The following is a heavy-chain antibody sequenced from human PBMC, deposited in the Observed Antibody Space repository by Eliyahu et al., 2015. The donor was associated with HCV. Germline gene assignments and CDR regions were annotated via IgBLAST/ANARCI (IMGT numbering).Heavy chain of an antibody. Sequence: QVQLQESGPGLVKPSETLSLTCTVSGGSISXYSWSWIRQPPGKGLEWIGYIYYSGSTNYNPSLKSRVTISVDTSKNQFSLKLSSVTAADTAVYYCARDHGEDGYNPAGFDYWGQGTLVTVSS. D-gene: IGHD5-24*01. CDR3: ARDHGEDGYNPAGFDY. V-gene: IGHV4-59*01. CDR1: GGSISXYS. CDR2: IYYSGST. J-gene: IGHJ4*02.